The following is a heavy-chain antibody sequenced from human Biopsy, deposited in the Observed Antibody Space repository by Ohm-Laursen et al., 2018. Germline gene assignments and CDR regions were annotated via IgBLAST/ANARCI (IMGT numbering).Heavy chain of an antibody. D-gene: IGHD6-13*01. Sequence: SLRLSCTASGFIFSRYWMNWVRRTPEKGLEWVANMNQDGSEEHYVDSVKGRFTISRDDSKSSLYLQMNSPRDEDTAVYYCARGPSGTAAGRFASWGQGTLVTVSS. V-gene: IGHV3-7*04. CDR2: MNQDGSEE. CDR1: GFIFSRYW. J-gene: IGHJ4*02. CDR3: ARGPSGTAAGRFAS.